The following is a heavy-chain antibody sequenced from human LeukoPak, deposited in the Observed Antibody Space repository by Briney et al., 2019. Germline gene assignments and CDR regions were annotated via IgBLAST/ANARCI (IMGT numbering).Heavy chain of an antibody. CDR3: ARGRPSIAVAGYYYYYYMDV. CDR1: GASFSSGGYS. Sequence: PSQTLSLTCGVSGASFSSGGYSWTWIRQPPGKGLEWIGYISSTGSTYYNPSLKSRLNISLDTSKNEFSLKVNSVTAADTAVYYCARGRPSIAVAGYYYYYYMDVWGKGTTVTVSS. V-gene: IGHV4-30-4*07. CDR2: ISSTGST. D-gene: IGHD6-19*01. J-gene: IGHJ6*03.